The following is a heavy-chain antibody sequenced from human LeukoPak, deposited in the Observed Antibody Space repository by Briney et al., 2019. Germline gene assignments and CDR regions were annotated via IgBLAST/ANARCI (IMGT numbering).Heavy chain of an antibody. V-gene: IGHV4-30-4*08. Sequence: PSQTLSLTXTVSGGSISSGDYYWSWICQPPGKGLEWIGYIYYSGSTYYNPSLKSRVTISVDTSKNQFSLKLSSVTAADTAVYYCARETGEYSSSIDYWGQGTLVTVSS. CDR3: ARETGEYSSSIDY. CDR1: GGSISSGDYY. CDR2: IYYSGST. D-gene: IGHD6-6*01. J-gene: IGHJ4*02.